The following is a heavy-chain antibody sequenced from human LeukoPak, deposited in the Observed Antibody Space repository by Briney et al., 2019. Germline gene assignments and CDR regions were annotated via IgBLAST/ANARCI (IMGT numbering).Heavy chain of an antibody. CDR1: GGSFSGYY. Sequence: SETLSLTCAVYGGSFSGYYWSWIRQPPGKGLEWIGEINHSGSTNYNPSLKRRVTISVGTSKNQFSLQLSSVTAADTAVYYCARMDTAMVEGPWGQGTLVTVSS. CDR2: INHSGST. J-gene: IGHJ5*02. V-gene: IGHV4-34*01. CDR3: ARMDTAMVEGP. D-gene: IGHD5-18*01.